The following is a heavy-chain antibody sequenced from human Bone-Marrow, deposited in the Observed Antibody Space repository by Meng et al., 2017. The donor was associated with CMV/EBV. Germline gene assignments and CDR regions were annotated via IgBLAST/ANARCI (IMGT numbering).Heavy chain of an antibody. CDR3: VTNGPVDGRWD. J-gene: IGHJ4*02. D-gene: IGHD2-8*01. V-gene: IGHV3-66*02. CDR2: IYRGGST. Sequence: GASLKISCAASGFSVSNNYMTWVRQAPGKGLEWVSVIYRGGSTSYADSVKGRFTITRDNSKNTLYLHMNSLRAEDTAVYYCVTNGPVDGRWDWGQGTLVTVSS. CDR1: GFSVSNNY.